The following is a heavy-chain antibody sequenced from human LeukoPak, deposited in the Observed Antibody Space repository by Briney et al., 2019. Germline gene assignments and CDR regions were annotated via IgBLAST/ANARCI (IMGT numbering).Heavy chain of an antibody. Sequence: SETLSLTCTVSGGSISSYYWSWIRQPPGKGLEWIGYIYYSGSTNYNPSLKSRVTISVDTSKNQFSLKLSSVTAADTAVYYCARGAYNSHFDYWGQGTLVTVSS. CDR2: IYYSGST. V-gene: IGHV4-59*01. CDR3: ARGAYNSHFDY. D-gene: IGHD1-20*01. CDR1: GGSISSYY. J-gene: IGHJ4*02.